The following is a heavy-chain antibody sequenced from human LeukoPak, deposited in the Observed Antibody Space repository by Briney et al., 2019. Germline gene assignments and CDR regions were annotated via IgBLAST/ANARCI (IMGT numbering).Heavy chain of an antibody. Sequence: SETLSLTCTVSGGSISSYYWSWMRQPAGQGLEGIGRIYTSGSSNYNHSLKSRVTMSVDTSKNQFSLKLSSVTAADTAVYYCARDPAVAGTQSWFDYWGQGTLVTVSS. CDR1: GGSISSYY. J-gene: IGHJ4*02. D-gene: IGHD6-19*01. V-gene: IGHV4-4*07. CDR2: IYTSGSS. CDR3: ARDPAVAGTQSWFDY.